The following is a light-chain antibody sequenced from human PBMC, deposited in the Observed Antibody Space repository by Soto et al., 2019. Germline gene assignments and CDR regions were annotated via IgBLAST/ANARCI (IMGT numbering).Light chain of an antibody. J-gene: IGKJ1*01. V-gene: IGKV1-27*01. Sequence: DIQMTQSPSSLSAFVGDRVTITCRASLAISKYLAWYQQKPGKVPKLLIYGASTLQSGVPSRFAGSGSGTEFSLTITSLQPEDVATYYCQRYNTVPWTFGQGTKVEIK. CDR2: GAS. CDR1: LAISKY. CDR3: QRYNTVPWT.